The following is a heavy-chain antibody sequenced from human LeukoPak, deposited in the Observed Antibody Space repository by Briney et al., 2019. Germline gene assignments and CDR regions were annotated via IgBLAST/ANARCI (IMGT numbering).Heavy chain of an antibody. CDR3: ARVIVAVVGQSDHFDY. D-gene: IGHD6-19*01. V-gene: IGHV3-7*03. Sequence: GGSLRLSCAASGFTFSNYWMTWVRQGPGKGLEWVANIEQDARAKYYGDPVKGRFTISRDNAKNSLYPQMNTLRAEDTAVYYCARVIVAVVGQSDHFDYWGQGTLVTVSS. CDR2: IEQDARAK. J-gene: IGHJ4*02. CDR1: GFTFSNYW.